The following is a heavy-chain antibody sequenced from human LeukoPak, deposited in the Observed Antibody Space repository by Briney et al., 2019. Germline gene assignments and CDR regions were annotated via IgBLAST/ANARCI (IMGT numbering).Heavy chain of an antibody. CDR2: IESSGRN. D-gene: IGHD3-10*01. CDR3: AIQYYYGSGSYYNRGGIIDY. J-gene: IGHJ4*02. V-gene: IGHV4-4*07. Sequence: SETLSLTCKVSGGSISFYSWNWIRQPAGKGLEWIGRIESSGRNNSNPSLKSRVTMSGDTSKNEFSLKLTSLTAADTAVYYCAIQYYYGSGSYYNRGGIIDYWGQGTLVTVSS. CDR1: GGSISFYS.